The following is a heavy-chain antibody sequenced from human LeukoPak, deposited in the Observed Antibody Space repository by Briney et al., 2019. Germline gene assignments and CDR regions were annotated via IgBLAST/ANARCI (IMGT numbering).Heavy chain of an antibody. CDR2: ISYDGSNK. CDR1: GFTFSSYA. Sequence: PGRSLRLSCAASGFTFSSYAMHWVRQAPGKGLEWVAVISYDGSNKYYADSVKGRFTISRDNSKNTLYLQMNSLRAEDTAVYYCAKAQLGINSPPDYWGQGTLVTVSS. CDR3: AKAQLGINSPPDY. J-gene: IGHJ4*02. D-gene: IGHD7-27*01. V-gene: IGHV3-30-3*01.